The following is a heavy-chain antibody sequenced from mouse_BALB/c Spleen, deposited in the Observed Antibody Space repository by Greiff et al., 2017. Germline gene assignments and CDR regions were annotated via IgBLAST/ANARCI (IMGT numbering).Heavy chain of an antibody. CDR1: GFNIKDYY. V-gene: IGHV14-4*02. Sequence: EVQLQQSGAELVRSGASVKLSCTASGFNIKDYYMHWVKRRPEQGLEWIGWIDPENGDTEYAPKFQGKATMTADTSSNTAYLQLSSLTSEDTAVYYCNAWGGNYFPFDYWGQGTTLTVSS. J-gene: IGHJ2*01. CDR2: IDPENGDT. CDR3: NAWGGNYFPFDY. D-gene: IGHD2-1*01.